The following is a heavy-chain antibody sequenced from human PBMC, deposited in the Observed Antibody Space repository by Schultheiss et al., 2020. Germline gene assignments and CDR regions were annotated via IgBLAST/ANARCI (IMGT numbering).Heavy chain of an antibody. V-gene: IGHV3-30*03. D-gene: IGHD3-10*01. CDR3: AREGTMVRGVINPFDY. CDR1: GFTFSSYG. CDR2: ISYDGSNK. J-gene: IGHJ4*02. Sequence: GESLKISCAASGFTFSSYGMHWVRQAPGKGLEWVAVISYDGSNKYYADSVKGRFTISRDNSKNTLYLQMNSLRAEDTAVYYCAREGTMVRGVINPFDYWGQGTLVTVSS.